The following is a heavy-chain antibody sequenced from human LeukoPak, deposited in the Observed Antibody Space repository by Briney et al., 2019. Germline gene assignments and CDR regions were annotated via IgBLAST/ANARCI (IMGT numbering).Heavy chain of an antibody. V-gene: IGHV3-21*01. D-gene: IGHD3-3*01. CDR1: GFTFSSYS. Sequence: GGSLRLSCAASGFTFSSYSMKWVRQAPGKGLEWVSYISSSSSYIYYEDSVKGRFTISRDNAKNSLYLQMNSLRAEDTAVYYCAREYDDYGDYWGQGTLVTVSS. CDR2: ISSSSSYI. CDR3: AREYDDYGDY. J-gene: IGHJ4*02.